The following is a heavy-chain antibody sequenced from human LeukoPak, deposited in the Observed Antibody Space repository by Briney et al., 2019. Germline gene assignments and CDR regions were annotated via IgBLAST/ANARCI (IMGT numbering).Heavy chain of an antibody. CDR2: MNPNSGNT. D-gene: IGHD3-22*01. CDR1: GYTFTSYD. CDR3: ARGRLYYYDSSGYYRNWYFDL. V-gene: IGHV1-8*01. J-gene: IGHJ2*01. Sequence: ASVKVSCKASGYTFTSYDINWVRQATGQGLEWMGWMNPNSGNTGYAQKFQGRVTMTRNTSISTAYMELGSLRSEDTAVYYCARGRLYYYDSSGYYRNWYFDLWGRGTLVTVSS.